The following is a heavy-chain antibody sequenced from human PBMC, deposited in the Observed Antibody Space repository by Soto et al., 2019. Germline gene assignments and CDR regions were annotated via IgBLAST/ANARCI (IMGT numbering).Heavy chain of an antibody. CDR2: IIPILGIA. V-gene: IGHV1-69*08. CDR1: GGTFSSYT. J-gene: IGHJ6*02. CDR3: ARDRDGYKYYGMDV. Sequence: QVQLVQSGAEVKKPGSSVKVSCKASGGTFSSYTISWVRQAPGQGLEWMGRIIPILGIANYAQKFQGRVPITADKSTSTAYMELSSLRSEDTAVYYCARDRDGYKYYGMDVWGQGTTVTVSS.